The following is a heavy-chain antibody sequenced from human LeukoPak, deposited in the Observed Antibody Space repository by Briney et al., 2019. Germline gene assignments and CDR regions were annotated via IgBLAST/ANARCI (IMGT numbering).Heavy chain of an antibody. J-gene: IGHJ4*02. CDR3: ARLSSHRSFDY. V-gene: IGHV3-30-3*01. Sequence: GSLGLSCAASGFTFSSYVMHWVRQAPGKGLEWVAVISYDGSNKYYADSVKGRFTISRDNSKNTLYLQMNSLRAEDTAVYYCARLSSHRSFDYWGQGTLVTVSS. D-gene: IGHD3-16*02. CDR1: GFTFSSYV. CDR2: ISYDGSNK.